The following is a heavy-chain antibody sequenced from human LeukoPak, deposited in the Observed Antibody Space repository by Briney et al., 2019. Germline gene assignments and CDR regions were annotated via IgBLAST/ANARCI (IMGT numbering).Heavy chain of an antibody. Sequence: GGSLRLSCAASGFTFSSYAMSWVRQAPGKGLEWVSAISGSGGSTYYADSVKGRFTISRDNSKNTLYLQMNSLRAEDTAVYYCAKDCLEYYGSGSNHWGQGTLVTVSS. D-gene: IGHD3-10*01. CDR1: GFTFSSYA. J-gene: IGHJ4*02. CDR2: ISGSGGST. CDR3: AKDCLEYYGSGSNH. V-gene: IGHV3-23*01.